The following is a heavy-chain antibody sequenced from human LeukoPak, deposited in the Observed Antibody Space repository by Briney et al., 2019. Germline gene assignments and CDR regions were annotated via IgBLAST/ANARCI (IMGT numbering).Heavy chain of an antibody. CDR1: GYTFTTYY. CDR3: ASLYRYCSGGSCFRDVFY. V-gene: IGHV1-46*01. J-gene: IGHJ4*02. CDR2: INPSGGTT. Sequence: ASVKVSCKASGYTFTTYYMHWVRQAPGQGLEWMGIINPSGGTTSYAQKFQGRVTMTRDTSISTAYMELSRLRSDDTAVYYCASLYRYCSGGSCFRDVFYWGQGTLVTVSS. D-gene: IGHD2-15*01.